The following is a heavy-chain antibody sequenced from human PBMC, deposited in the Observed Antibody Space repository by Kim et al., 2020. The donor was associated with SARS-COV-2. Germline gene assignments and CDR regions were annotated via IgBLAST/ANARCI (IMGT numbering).Heavy chain of an antibody. CDR1: GFTVSSND. D-gene: IGHD6-19*01. CDR2: IYSGGST. V-gene: IGHV3-53*01. CDR3: ARDNRAWDSSGGVLN. J-gene: IGHJ4*01. Sequence: GGSLRLSCAASGFTVSSNDMSWVRQAPGKGLEWVSAIYSGGSTYYADSVKGGFTISRDNSKNTQYLQMNSMRAEDTAVYYCARDNRAWDSSGGVLNWGQGTMVTVSS.